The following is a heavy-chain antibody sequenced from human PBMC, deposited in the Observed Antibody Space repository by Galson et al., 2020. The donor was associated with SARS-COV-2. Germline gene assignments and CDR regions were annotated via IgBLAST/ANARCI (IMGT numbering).Heavy chain of an antibody. CDR3: ARAYDSTPFYFDY. V-gene: IGHV1-69*13. D-gene: IGHD3-9*01. CDR1: GGTIISYA. CDR2: IITIFGTA. J-gene: IGHJ4*02. Sequence: SVQVTCKASGGTIISYAISGVRQAPAQGLEWMGGIITIFGTANYAQKFQGRVPITADESTSTAYMELSSLRSEDTAVYYCARAYDSTPFYFDYWGQGTLVTGSS.